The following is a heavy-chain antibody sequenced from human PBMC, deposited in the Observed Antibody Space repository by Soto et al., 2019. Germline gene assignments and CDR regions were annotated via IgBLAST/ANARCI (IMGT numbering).Heavy chain of an antibody. D-gene: IGHD1-26*01. V-gene: IGHV3-23*01. J-gene: IGHJ6*02. CDR1: GLTCISYA. CDR2: ISGSGSPT. Sequence: GGSLRLSWAASGLTCISYAMSWVRQAPGRGLEWVSAISGSGSPTYYADSVKGRFTISRDNSKNTLYLQMNSLRADDTAVYYCARDMSGGTYNYYYGMDVWGRGTTVTVSS. CDR3: ARDMSGGTYNYYYGMDV.